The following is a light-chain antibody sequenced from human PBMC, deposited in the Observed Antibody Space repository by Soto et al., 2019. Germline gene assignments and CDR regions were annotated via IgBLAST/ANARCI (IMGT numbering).Light chain of an antibody. CDR1: SSNIGSNY. Sequence: QSVLTQPPSASGTPGQRVTLSCSGSSSNIGSNYVYWYQQLPGTAPKLLIYRNNQRPPGVPGQFSGYKSGSSASLAISGLGSEDEADDYWASWDDSLSGPYGFGTGTKLTV. CDR3: ASWDDSLSGPYG. CDR2: RNN. V-gene: IGLV1-47*01. J-gene: IGLJ1*01.